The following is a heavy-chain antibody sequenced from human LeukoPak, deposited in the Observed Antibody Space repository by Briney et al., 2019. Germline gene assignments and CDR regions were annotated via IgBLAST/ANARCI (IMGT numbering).Heavy chain of an antibody. CDR3: AKVKSIFGVVIIRLGAFDI. CDR1: GFTFSSYA. V-gene: IGHV3-23*01. Sequence: GGSLRLSCAASGFTFSSYAMSWVRKAPGKGLEWVSAISGSGGSTYYADSVKGRFTISRDNSKNTLYLQMNSLRAEDTAVYYCAKVKSIFGVVIIRLGAFDIWGQGTMVTVSS. J-gene: IGHJ3*02. CDR2: ISGSGGST. D-gene: IGHD3-3*01.